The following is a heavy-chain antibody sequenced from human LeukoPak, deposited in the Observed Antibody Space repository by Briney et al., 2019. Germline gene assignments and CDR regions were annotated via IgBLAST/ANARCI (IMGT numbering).Heavy chain of an antibody. CDR2: MNPNIGNT. CDR1: GYTFTSYD. Sequence: ASVKVSCKASGYTFTSYDINWVRQATGQGLEWMGWMNPNIGNTGYAQKFQGRVTMTRNTSISTANMDLSSLGSEDTAVYYCVREGGRWLQPDYWGQGTLVTVSS. CDR3: VREGGRWLQPDY. J-gene: IGHJ4*02. V-gene: IGHV1-8*01. D-gene: IGHD5-24*01.